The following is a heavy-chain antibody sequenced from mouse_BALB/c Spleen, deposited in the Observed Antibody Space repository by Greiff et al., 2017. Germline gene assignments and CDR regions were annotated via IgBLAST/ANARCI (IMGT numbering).Heavy chain of an antibody. D-gene: IGHD1-1*01. J-gene: IGHJ3*01. CDR1: GYTFTSYY. V-gene: IGHV1S56*01. CDR2: IYPGDGST. CDR3: ARELRYPLFAY. Sequence: QVQLQQSGPELVKPGASVKMSCKASGYTFTSYYIHWVKQRPGQGLEWIGWIYPGDGSTKYNEKFKGKTTLTADKSSSTAYMLLSSLTSEDSAIYFCARELRYPLFAYWGQGTLVTVSA.